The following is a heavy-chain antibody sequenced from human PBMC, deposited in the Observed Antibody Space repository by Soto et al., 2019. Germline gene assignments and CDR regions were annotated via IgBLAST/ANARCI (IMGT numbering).Heavy chain of an antibody. J-gene: IGHJ6*02. CDR3: ARHLTYCSAGSCYSDFPYYGMDV. V-gene: IGHV4-30-2*03. CDR1: GGSISSGCYS. D-gene: IGHD2-15*01. CDR2: IYYSGST. Sequence: SETLSLTCAVSGGSISSGCYSWTWIRQHPGKGLEWIGYIYYSGSTYYNPSLKSRVTISVDTSKNQFSLKLSSVTAADTAVYYCARHLTYCSAGSCYSDFPYYGMDVWGQGTTVTVSS.